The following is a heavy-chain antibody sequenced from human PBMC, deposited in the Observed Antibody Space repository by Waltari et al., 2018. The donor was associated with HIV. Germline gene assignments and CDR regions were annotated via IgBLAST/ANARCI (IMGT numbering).Heavy chain of an antibody. CDR1: GFTLSNCG. V-gene: IGHV3-30*02. D-gene: IGHD3-10*01. CDR2: IRYDGSNK. J-gene: IGHJ4*02. Sequence: QVQLVESGGGVVQPGGPLRLPCAASGFTLSNCGMHWVRQAQGKGLEWVAFIRYDGSNKYYADSGKGRFTISRDNSKNTLYLQMNSLGAEDTAVYYCAKEGGFFTFDYWGQGTLVTVSS. CDR3: AKEGGFFTFDY.